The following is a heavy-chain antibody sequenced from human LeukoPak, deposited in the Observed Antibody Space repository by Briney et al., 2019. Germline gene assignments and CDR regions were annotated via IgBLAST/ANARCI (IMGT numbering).Heavy chain of an antibody. D-gene: IGHD3-3*01. CDR1: DGSISSYY. V-gene: IGHV4-59*08. Sequence: SETLSLTCTVSDGSISSYYWSWIRQPPGKGLEWIGYIYYSGSTNYNPSLKSRVTISVDTSKNQFSLKLSSVTAADTAVYYCARDLRRDFYSYYGVDVWGQGTTVTVSS. CDR2: IYYSGST. CDR3: ARDLRRDFYSYYGVDV. J-gene: IGHJ6*02.